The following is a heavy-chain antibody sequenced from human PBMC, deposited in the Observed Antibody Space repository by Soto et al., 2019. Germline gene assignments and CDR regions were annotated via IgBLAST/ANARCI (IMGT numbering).Heavy chain of an antibody. CDR2: ISYDGSNK. D-gene: IGHD3-22*01. CDR3: AKDLSIVVVIGAFDI. Sequence: GGSLRLSCAASGFTFSSYGMHWVRQAPGKGLEWVAVISYDGSNKYYADSVKGRFTISRDNSKNTLYLQMNSLRAEDTAVYYCAKDLSIVVVIGAFDIWGQGTMVTVSS. J-gene: IGHJ3*02. CDR1: GFTFSSYG. V-gene: IGHV3-30*18.